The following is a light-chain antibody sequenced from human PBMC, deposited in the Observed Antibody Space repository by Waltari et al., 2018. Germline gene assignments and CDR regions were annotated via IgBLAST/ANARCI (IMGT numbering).Light chain of an antibody. CDR2: RNN. CDR3: AAWDDSLSGWV. Sequence: QSVLTQLPSASGTPGQGVTISCSGSSSNIGDNYVYWYQQFPGTSPKLLIHRNNQRPSGVPGRLSGCRSGTSAFLGISGLRSEDEADYHCAAWDDSLSGWVFGGGTKVTVL. V-gene: IGLV1-47*01. CDR1: SSNIGDNY. J-gene: IGLJ3*02.